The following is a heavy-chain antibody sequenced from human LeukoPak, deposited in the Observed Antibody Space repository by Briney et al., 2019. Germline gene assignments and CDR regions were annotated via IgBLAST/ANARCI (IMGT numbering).Heavy chain of an antibody. CDR3: ARDGYSGSSLFDS. CDR1: GGSITSHF. Sequence: SETLSLTCTVSGGSITSHFWSWIRQPPGKGLEWIRYIYHSGITNYNPSLKSRVTTSVDTSKNQFSLELSSVTAADTAVYYCARDGYSGSSLFDSWGQGTLVTVSS. CDR2: IYHSGIT. D-gene: IGHD1-26*01. J-gene: IGHJ4*02. V-gene: IGHV4-59*11.